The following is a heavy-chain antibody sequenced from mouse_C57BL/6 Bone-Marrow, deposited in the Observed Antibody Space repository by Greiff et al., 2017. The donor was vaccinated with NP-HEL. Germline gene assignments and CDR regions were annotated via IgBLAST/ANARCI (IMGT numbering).Heavy chain of an antibody. V-gene: IGHV5-6*01. CDR1: GFTFSSYG. CDR3: DTGY. J-gene: IGHJ2*01. CDR2: IRSGGSYT. Sequence: EVKLMESGGDLVKPGGSLKLSCAASGFTFSSYGMSWVRQTPDKRLEWVATIRSGGSYTYYPDSVKGRFTISRDNAKNTLYLQMSSLKSEDTAMSKGDTGYWGQGTTLTVSS.